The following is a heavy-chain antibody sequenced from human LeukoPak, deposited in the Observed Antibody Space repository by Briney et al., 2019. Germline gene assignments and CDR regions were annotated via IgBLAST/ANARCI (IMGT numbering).Heavy chain of an antibody. CDR1: GGSFSGYS. CDR3: ARHGWHAWYFDL. CDR2: INQRRNT. V-gene: IGHV4-34*01. Sequence: ASETLSLTYVVYGGSFSGYSWSWIRQPPGKGLEWIGEINQRRNTNYNPSLKSRVTISIDTSKNQFSLKLSSVTAADTAVYYCARHGWHAWYFDLWGRGTLVTVSS. J-gene: IGHJ2*01. D-gene: IGHD6-19*01.